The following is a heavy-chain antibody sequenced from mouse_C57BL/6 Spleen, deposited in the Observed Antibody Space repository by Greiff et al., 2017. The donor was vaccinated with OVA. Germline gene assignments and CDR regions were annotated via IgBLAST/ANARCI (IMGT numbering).Heavy chain of an antibody. CDR3: ARGGYYGSSYFDY. D-gene: IGHD1-1*01. CDR2: INPSNGGT. V-gene: IGHV1-53*01. Sequence: VQLQQSGTELVKPGASVKLSCKASGYTFTSYWMHWVKQRPGQGLEWIGNINPSNGGTNYNEKFKSKATLTVDKSSSTAYMQLSSLTSEDSAVYYCARGGYYGSSYFDYWGQGTTLTVSS. J-gene: IGHJ2*01. CDR1: GYTFTSYW.